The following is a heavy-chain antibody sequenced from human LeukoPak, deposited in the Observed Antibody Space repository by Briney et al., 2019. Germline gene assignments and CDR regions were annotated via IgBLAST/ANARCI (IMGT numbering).Heavy chain of an antibody. J-gene: IGHJ4*02. CDR3: ARDLGYCTNGVCHTRFDY. CDR2: FKTNYNQV. D-gene: IGHD2-8*01. CDR1: GFTLSDYA. V-gene: IGHV3-23*05. Sequence: GGSLRLSCVASGFTLSDYAMNWVRQAPGKGLEWVSTFKTNYNQVYYAESVRGRFTISTDNSKNTAYLQMNSLRVEDTALYYCARDLGYCTNGVCHTRFDYWGQGTLVAVSS.